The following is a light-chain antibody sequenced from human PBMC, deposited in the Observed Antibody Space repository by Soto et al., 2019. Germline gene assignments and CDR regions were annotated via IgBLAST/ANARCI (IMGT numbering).Light chain of an antibody. CDR1: SSNIGGNS. CDR2: DDN. J-gene: IGLJ1*01. Sequence: QSVLTQPPSVSAAPGQKVTISCSGSSSNIGGNSVSWYQQLPGTAPKLLIYDDNKRPSGIPDRFSGSKSGTSATLGITGLQAEDEADYYCQSYDKSLSGFYVFGTGTKVTVL. CDR3: QSYDKSLSGFYV. V-gene: IGLV1-51*01.